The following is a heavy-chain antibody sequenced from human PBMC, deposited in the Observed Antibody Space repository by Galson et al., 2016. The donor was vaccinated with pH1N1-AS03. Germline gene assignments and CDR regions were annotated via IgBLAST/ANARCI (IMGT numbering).Heavy chain of an antibody. CDR1: GGTLNNYA. V-gene: IGHV1-69*06. CDR2: ISPIFGSA. D-gene: IGHD3-10*01. Sequence: SVKVSCKASGGTLNNYAINWVRQAPGQGLEWMGGISPIFGSANYAQNFQGRVTITADISTNTAYMELSSLRSEDTAVYYCAGVLTYPFASGSVFWGQGTLVTVSS. CDR3: AGVLTYPFASGSVF. J-gene: IGHJ4*02.